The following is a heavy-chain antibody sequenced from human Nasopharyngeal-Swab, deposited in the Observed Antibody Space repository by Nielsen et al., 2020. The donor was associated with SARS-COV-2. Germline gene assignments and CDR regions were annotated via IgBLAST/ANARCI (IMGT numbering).Heavy chain of an antibody. Sequence: LRLSCTVSGGSISSGGYYWSRIRQHPGKGLEWIGYIYYSGSTYYNPSLKSRVTISVDTSKNQFSLKLSSVTAADTAVYYCAREALKELLWFGESSSYYGMDVWGQGTTVTVSS. CDR2: IYYSGST. CDR3: AREALKELLWFGESSSYYGMDV. V-gene: IGHV4-31*03. CDR1: GGSISSGGYY. J-gene: IGHJ6*02. D-gene: IGHD3-10*01.